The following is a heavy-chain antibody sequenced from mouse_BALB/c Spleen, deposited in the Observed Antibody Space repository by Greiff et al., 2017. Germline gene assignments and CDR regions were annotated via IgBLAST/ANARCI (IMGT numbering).Heavy chain of an antibody. CDR3: AREDYGNYFDY. J-gene: IGHJ2*01. CDR2: ISSGSSTI. D-gene: IGHD2-1*01. Sequence: EVKVEESGGGLVQPGGSRKLSCAASGFTFSSFGMHWVRQAPEKGLEWVAYISSGSSTIYYADTVKGRFTISRDNPKNTLFLQMTSLRSEDTAMYYCAREDYGNYFDYWGQGTTLTVSS. V-gene: IGHV5-17*02. CDR1: GFTFSSFG.